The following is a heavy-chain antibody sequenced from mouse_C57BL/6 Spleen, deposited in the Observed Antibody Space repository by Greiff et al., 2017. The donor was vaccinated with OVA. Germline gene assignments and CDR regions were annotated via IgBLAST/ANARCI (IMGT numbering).Heavy chain of an antibody. V-gene: IGHV5-16*01. J-gene: IGHJ1*03. CDR3: ARDTYDGYYGWYFDV. CDR1: GFTFSDYY. Sequence: EVQLVESEGGLVQPGSSMKLSCTASGFTFSDYYMAWVRQVPEKGLEWVANINYDGSSTYYLASLKSRFIISRDNAKNILYLQMSSLKSEDTATYYCARDTYDGYYGWYFDVWGTGTTVTVSS. CDR2: INYDGSST. D-gene: IGHD2-3*01.